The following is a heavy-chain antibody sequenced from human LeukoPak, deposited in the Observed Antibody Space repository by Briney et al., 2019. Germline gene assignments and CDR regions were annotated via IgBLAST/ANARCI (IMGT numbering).Heavy chain of an antibody. D-gene: IGHD6-13*01. V-gene: IGHV4-38-2*02. Sequence: SETLSLTCTVSGYSISSGYYWGWLRQPPGKGLEWIGSIYHSGSTYYNPSLKSRVTISVDTSNNQSSLKLSSVTAADTAVYYCARDPSSSTWGQGTLVTVSS. CDR3: ARDPSSST. J-gene: IGHJ5*02. CDR1: GYSISSGYY. CDR2: IYHSGST.